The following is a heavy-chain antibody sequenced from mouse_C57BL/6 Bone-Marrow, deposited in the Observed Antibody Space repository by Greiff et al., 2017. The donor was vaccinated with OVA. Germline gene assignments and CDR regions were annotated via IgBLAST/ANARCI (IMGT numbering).Heavy chain of an antibody. CDR1: DSEVFPIAY. V-gene: IGHV15-2*01. J-gene: IGHJ4*01. D-gene: IGHD2-2*01. CDR3: ARPSSMVPAYYAMDY. CDR2: ILPSIGRT. Sequence: VQLQQSGSELRSPGSSVKLSCKDFDSEVFPIAYMSWVRQKPGHGFEWIGGILPSIGRTIYGEKFEDKATLDADTLSNTAYLELNSLTSEDSAIYYCARPSSMVPAYYAMDYWGQGTSVTVSS.